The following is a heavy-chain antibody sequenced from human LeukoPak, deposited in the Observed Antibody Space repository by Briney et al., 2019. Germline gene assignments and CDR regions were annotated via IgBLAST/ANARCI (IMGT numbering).Heavy chain of an antibody. Sequence: ASVKVSCKASGNTFIGYYIHWVRQATGQGLDWMGRIIPMIGTPNYAQKFQGRVTITADQSTRTVYMELRSLRSEDTAVYFCTRDSGLMETATPYRLWGQGTLVTVSS. D-gene: IGHD5-18*01. CDR3: TRDSGLMETATPYRL. CDR2: IIPMIGTP. V-gene: IGHV1-69*08. CDR1: GNTFIGYY. J-gene: IGHJ4*02.